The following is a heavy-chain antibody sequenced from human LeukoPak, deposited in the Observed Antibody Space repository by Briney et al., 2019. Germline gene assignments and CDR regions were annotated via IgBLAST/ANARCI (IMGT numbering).Heavy chain of an antibody. Sequence: GGSLRLSCAASGFTFSSYWMSWVRQAPGKGLEWVANIKQDGSEKYYVDSVKGRFTISRDNAKTSLYLQMNSLRAEDTAVYYCAREITGTDVYLDYWGQGTLVTVSS. CDR1: GFTFSSYW. CDR2: IKQDGSEK. J-gene: IGHJ4*02. V-gene: IGHV3-7*01. D-gene: IGHD1-20*01. CDR3: AREITGTDVYLDY.